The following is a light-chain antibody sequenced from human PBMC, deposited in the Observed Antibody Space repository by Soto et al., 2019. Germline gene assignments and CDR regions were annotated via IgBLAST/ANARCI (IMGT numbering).Light chain of an antibody. J-gene: IGLJ1*01. V-gene: IGLV2-14*01. CDR1: SSDVGGYNY. CDR3: SSYKSSSTL. Sequence: QSALTQPASVSGSPGQSITISCTGTSSDVGGYNYVSWYQQHPGKAPKLMIYEVSNRPSGVSNRFSGSKSGNTASLTISGLQAEDEADYYCSSYKSSSTLFGNGTKVTVL. CDR2: EVS.